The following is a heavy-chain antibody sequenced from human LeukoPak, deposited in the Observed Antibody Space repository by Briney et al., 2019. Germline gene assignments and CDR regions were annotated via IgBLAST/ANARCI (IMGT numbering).Heavy chain of an antibody. CDR1: GFTFSSYA. J-gene: IGHJ4*02. D-gene: IGHD3-22*01. V-gene: IGHV3-23*01. CDR3: ATRITMTFFDY. Sequence: GGSLRLSCAASGFTFSSYAMSWVRQAPGKGLEWVSAISCSGGSTYYADSVKGRFTISRDNYKKMMYLQMNSLRCEDTAVFYCATRITMTFFDYWGQGTLVTVSS. CDR2: ISCSGGST.